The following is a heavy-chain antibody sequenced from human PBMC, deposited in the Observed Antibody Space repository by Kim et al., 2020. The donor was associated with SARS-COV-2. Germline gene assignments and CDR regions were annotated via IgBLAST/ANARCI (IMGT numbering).Heavy chain of an antibody. CDR3: AHRRSSSSYYGDYVDY. D-gene: IGHD6-13*01. Sequence: SGPTLVNPTQTLTLTCTVSGFSVSTSGVGVGGIRQPPGKALEWLALIYWDDDKRYRPSLKSRLTIPKETAKNQGVLTMTNRDPVDPARYYCAHRRSSSSYYGDYVDYGGRGTL. J-gene: IGHJ4*02. CDR1: GFSVSTSGVG. CDR2: IYWDDDK. V-gene: IGHV2-5*02.